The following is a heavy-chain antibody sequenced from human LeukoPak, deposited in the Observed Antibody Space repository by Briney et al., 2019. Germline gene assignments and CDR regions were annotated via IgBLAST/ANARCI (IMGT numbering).Heavy chain of an antibody. CDR1: GGSISSYY. J-gene: IGHJ3*02. D-gene: IGHD4-17*01. V-gene: IGHV4-59*08. CDR2: TYYSGST. CDR3: ARRHPVPPHAFDI. Sequence: PSETLSLTCTVSGGSISSYYWSWIRQPPGKGLEWIGYTYYSGSTNYNPSLKSRVTISVDTSKNQFSLKLSSVTAADTAVYYCARRHPVPPHAFDIWGQGTMVTVSS.